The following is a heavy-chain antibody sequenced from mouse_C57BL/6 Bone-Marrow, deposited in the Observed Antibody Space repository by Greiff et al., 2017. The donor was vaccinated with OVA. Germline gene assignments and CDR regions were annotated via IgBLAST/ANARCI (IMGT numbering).Heavy chain of an antibody. CDR3: ARGRDYYGSSYDY. Sequence: VKLQQSGAELARPGASVKLSCKASGYTFTSYGISWVKQSTGQGLEWIGAIYPRSGNTYYNEKFKGKATLTADKSSSTAYMELRSLTSEDSAVYFCARGRDYYGSSYDYWGQGTTLTVSS. J-gene: IGHJ2*01. CDR1: GYTFTSYG. V-gene: IGHV1-81*01. CDR2: IYPRSGNT. D-gene: IGHD1-1*01.